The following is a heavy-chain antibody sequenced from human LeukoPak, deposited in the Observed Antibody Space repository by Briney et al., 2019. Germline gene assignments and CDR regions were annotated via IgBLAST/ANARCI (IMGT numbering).Heavy chain of an antibody. CDR3: ARGPF. CDR2: IKQDESER. Sequence: GGSQRLSCAASGFTFSNSWMSWVRQAPGKGLEWVASIKQDESERYYVDSVKGRFTISRDNAKKSLSLQMNSLRAEDTAVYFCARGPFWGQGTLVTVSS. J-gene: IGHJ4*02. V-gene: IGHV3-7*01. CDR1: GFTFSNSW.